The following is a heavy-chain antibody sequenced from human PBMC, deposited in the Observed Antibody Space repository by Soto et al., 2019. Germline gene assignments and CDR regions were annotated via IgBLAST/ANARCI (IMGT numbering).Heavy chain of an antibody. J-gene: IGHJ6*02. CDR3: TTAGTTVPGYYYYGMDV. CDR2: IKSKTDGGTT. D-gene: IGHD1-7*01. V-gene: IGHV3-15*01. Sequence: GWSLRLACASSGFTFINAWMSWVRQAPGKGLEWVGRIKSKTDGGTTDYAAPVKGRFTISRDDSKNTLYLQMNSLKTEDTAVYYCTTAGTTVPGYYYYGMDVWGQGTTVTV. CDR1: GFTFINAW.